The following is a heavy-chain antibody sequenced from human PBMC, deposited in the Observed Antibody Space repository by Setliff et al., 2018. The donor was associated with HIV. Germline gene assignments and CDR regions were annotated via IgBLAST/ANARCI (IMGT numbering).Heavy chain of an antibody. CDR1: GYTFTKYG. CDR2: INTHNGNT. J-gene: IGHJ3*01. V-gene: IGHV1-18*01. Sequence: ASVKVSCKASGYTFTKYGLSWVRQAPGQGLEWMGWINTHNGNTNSAQKLQGRVTMTSDTSTSTAYLELRSLSSDDTAVYYCARDNEAIGWFGDRPDHILLFWGQGTMVTVSS. D-gene: IGHD3-10*01. CDR3: ARDNEAIGWFGDRPDHILLF.